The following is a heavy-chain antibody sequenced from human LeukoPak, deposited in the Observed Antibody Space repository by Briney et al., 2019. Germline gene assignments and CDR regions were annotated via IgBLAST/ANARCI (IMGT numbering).Heavy chain of an antibody. D-gene: IGHD3-22*01. V-gene: IGHV1-69*13. J-gene: IGHJ3*02. CDR3: ARATYYYDSSGYFYNAFDI. Sequence: SVKVSCKASGGTFSSYAISWVRQAPGQGLGWMGGIIPIFGTANYAQKFQGRVTITADESTSTAYMELSSLRSEDTAVYYCARATYYYDSSGYFYNAFDIWGQGTMVTVSS. CDR1: GGTFSSYA. CDR2: IIPIFGTA.